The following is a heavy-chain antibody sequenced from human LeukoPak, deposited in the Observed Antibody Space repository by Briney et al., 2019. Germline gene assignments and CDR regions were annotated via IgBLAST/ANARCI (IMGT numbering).Heavy chain of an antibody. Sequence: GGSLRLSCAASGFTFSSYAMSWVRQAPGKGLKWVSAISGSGGSTYYADSVKGRFTISRDNSKNTLYLQMNSLRAEDTAVYYCAKGQFGGVIVPYPIDYWGQGTLVTVSS. V-gene: IGHV3-23*01. CDR1: GFTFSSYA. CDR3: AKGQFGGVIVPYPIDY. CDR2: ISGSGGST. D-gene: IGHD3-16*02. J-gene: IGHJ4*02.